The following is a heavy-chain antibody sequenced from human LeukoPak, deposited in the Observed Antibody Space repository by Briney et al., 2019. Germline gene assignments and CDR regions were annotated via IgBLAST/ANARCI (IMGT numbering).Heavy chain of an antibody. CDR2: ISYDGSNK. D-gene: IGHD2/OR15-2a*01. V-gene: IGHV3-30-3*01. CDR1: RFTFSSYA. J-gene: IGHJ6*02. CDR3: ARDPIGYYYGMDV. Sequence: GRSLRLSCAASRFTFSSYAMHWVRQAPGKGLEWVAVISYDGSNKYYADSVKGRFTISRDNSKNTLYLQMNSLRAEDTAVYYCARDPIGYYYGMDVWGQGTTVTVSS.